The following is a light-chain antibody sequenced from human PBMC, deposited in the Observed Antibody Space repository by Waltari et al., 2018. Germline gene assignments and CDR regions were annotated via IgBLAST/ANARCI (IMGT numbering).Light chain of an antibody. J-gene: IGKJ1*01. CDR1: QSIRGW. CDR3: QEYNRFST. CDR2: DAS. V-gene: IGKV1-5*01. Sequence: DIQMTQSPSMLSASVGDRVTITCRASQSIRGWWAWYQMKPGLAPKLRIYDASNLGYGIPSRFSGSGFGTNFTLTINSLQPDDFATYYCQEYNRFSTFGLGTKV.